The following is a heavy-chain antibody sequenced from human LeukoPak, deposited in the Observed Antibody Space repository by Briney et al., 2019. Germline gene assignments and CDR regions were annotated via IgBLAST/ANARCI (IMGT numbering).Heavy chain of an antibody. CDR3: ARSGEGDYYDSSGCYCALDY. Sequence: SVKVSCKASGGTFSSYAISWVRQAPGQGLEWMGGIIPIFGTANYAQKLQGRVTITADESTSTAYMELSSLRSEDTAVYYCARSGEGDYYDSSGCYCALDYWGQGTLVTVSS. CDR2: IIPIFGTA. J-gene: IGHJ4*02. CDR1: GGTFSSYA. V-gene: IGHV1-69*13. D-gene: IGHD3-22*01.